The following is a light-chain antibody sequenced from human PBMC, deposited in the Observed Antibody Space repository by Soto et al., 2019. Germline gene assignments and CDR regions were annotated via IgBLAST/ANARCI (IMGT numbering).Light chain of an antibody. CDR1: SDDIGDYSY. J-gene: IGLJ2*01. CDR3: SSYTSGATPSVV. CDR2: EVN. Sequence: QLVLTQPASVSGSPGQSITISCTGTSDDIGDYSYVSWYQQHPGKAPKLILYEVNNRPSGISNRFSGSKSGNTASLTISGLQAEDESDYYCSSYTSGATPSVVFGGGTKLTVL. V-gene: IGLV2-14*01.